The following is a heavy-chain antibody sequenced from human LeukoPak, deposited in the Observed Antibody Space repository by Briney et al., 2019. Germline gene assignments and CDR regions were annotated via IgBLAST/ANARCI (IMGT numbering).Heavy chain of an antibody. J-gene: IGHJ3*02. CDR3: AGVRSYYYDSSGYYDAFDI. D-gene: IGHD3-22*01. CDR2: IYYSGST. Sequence: PSETLSLTCAVSGGSISSSNWWSWVRQPPGKGLEWIGSIYYSGSTYYNPSLKNRVTISVDTSKNQFSLKLSSVTAADTAVYYCAGVRSYYYDSSGYYDAFDIWGQGTMVTVSS. V-gene: IGHV4-4*02. CDR1: GGSISSSNW.